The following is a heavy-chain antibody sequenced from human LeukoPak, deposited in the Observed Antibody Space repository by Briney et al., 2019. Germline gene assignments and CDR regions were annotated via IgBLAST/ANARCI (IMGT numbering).Heavy chain of an antibody. V-gene: IGHV3-21*01. CDR1: GFIFDDYS. D-gene: IGHD3-22*01. CDR3: ARSYDSKTPVDY. CDR2: ISSSSSYI. J-gene: IGHJ4*02. Sequence: GGSLRLSCAASGFIFDDYSMNWVRQAPGKGLEWVSSISSSSSYIYYADSVKGRFTISRDNAKNSLYLQMNSLRAEDTAVYYCARSYDSKTPVDYWGQGTLVTVSS.